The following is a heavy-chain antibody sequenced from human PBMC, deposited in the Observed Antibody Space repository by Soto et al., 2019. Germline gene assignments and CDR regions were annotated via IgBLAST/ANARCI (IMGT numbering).Heavy chain of an antibody. D-gene: IGHD3-10*01. CDR2: FIPIFGTA. CDR3: GGGRGEDYYYGMDV. Sequence: QVQLVQSGAEVKKPGSSVKVSCKASGGTLSSYAISWVRQAPGQGLEWMGGFIPIFGTADYAQKFQGRVTITADESTSTAYMELSSLRSEETAVYYCGGGRGEDYYYGMDVWGQGTTVTVSS. J-gene: IGHJ6*02. V-gene: IGHV1-69*12. CDR1: GGTLSSYA.